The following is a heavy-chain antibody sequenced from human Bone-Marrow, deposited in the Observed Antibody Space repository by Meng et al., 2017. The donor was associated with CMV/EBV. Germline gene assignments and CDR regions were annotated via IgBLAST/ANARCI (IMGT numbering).Heavy chain of an antibody. D-gene: IGHD2-2*01. Sequence: LSLTCAASGFTFSNYAMSWVRQAPGKGLEWVSAITGSGGTTYYADSVKGRFTISRDNAKTSLYLQMNSLRAEDTAVYYCARDRGGWEIVVVPATLYYYGMDVWGQGTTVTVSS. J-gene: IGHJ6*02. CDR3: ARDRGGWEIVVVPATLYYYGMDV. V-gene: IGHV3-23*01. CDR1: GFTFSNYA. CDR2: ITGSGGTT.